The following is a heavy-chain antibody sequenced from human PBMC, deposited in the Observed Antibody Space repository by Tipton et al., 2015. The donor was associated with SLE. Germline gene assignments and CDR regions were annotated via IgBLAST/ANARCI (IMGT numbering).Heavy chain of an antibody. V-gene: IGHV4-34*01. J-gene: IGHJ4*02. CDR1: GGTSRDYF. D-gene: IGHD3-22*01. Sequence: TLSLTCAVYGGTSRDYFWSWIRQPPGKGLEWIGEVSHRGTTNYNPSLDSRVTISLDTSKSQFSLKLSSVTAADTAVYYCARVSDYYDSSGYYPASYYFDYWGQGTLVTVSS. CDR3: ARVSDYYDSSGYYPASYYFDY. CDR2: VSHRGTT.